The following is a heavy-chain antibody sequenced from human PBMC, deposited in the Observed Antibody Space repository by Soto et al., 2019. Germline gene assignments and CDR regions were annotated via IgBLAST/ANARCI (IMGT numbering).Heavy chain of an antibody. D-gene: IGHD1-26*01. V-gene: IGHV1-69*12. CDR1: GGTFSSYA. CDR2: IIPIFGTA. CDR3: ASRDSGSFGSYYYYGMDV. J-gene: IGHJ6*02. Sequence: QVQLVQSGAEVKKPGSSVKVSCKASGGTFSSYAISGVRQAPGQGLEWMGGIIPIFGTANYAQKFQGRVTITADESTSTPYMELSNLRSEDTAVYYCASRDSGSFGSYYYYGMDVWGQGTTVPVSS.